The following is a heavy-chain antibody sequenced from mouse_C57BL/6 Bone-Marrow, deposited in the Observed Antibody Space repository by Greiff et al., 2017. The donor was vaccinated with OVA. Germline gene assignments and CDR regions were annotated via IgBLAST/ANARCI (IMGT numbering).Heavy chain of an antibody. J-gene: IGHJ3*01. Sequence: VKLVESGPGLVAPSQSLSITCTVSGFSLTSSGVDWVRHSPGPRLAWLGVLWGVGSTNYNSALKSRMSISKDNSKSQVFLKMNSLQTDDTAMYYCASETAQVPFAYWGQGTLVTVSA. V-gene: IGHV2-6*01. CDR3: ASETAQVPFAY. D-gene: IGHD3-2*02. CDR1: GFSLTSSG. CDR2: LWGVGST.